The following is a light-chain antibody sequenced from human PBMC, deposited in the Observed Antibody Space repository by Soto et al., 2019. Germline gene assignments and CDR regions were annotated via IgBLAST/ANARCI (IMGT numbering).Light chain of an antibody. V-gene: IGKV1-5*03. Sequence: DIQMTQSPSTLSASVGDRVTITCRASQSISSWLAWYQQKPGKAPKLLIYKASSLESGVPSRFSGSGSGTEFTLTISSLQPDAFATYYCHQYNSYSRTFGQGTKVDIK. J-gene: IGKJ1*01. CDR1: QSISSW. CDR3: HQYNSYSRT. CDR2: KAS.